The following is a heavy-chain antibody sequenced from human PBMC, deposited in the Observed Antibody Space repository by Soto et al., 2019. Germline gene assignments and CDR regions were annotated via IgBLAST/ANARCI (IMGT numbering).Heavy chain of an antibody. Sequence: SETLSLTCTVSGGSVSTGSYDWAWIRQSPGKGLEWIGKIFFTGSAHYNPSLRNRLTMSVDTSKDQFSLTLTPVTAADTAVYYCARDGHGMDVWGQGTTVTVSS. V-gene: IGHV4-61*01. CDR3: ARDGHGMDV. J-gene: IGHJ6*02. CDR2: IFFTGSA. CDR1: GGSVSTGSYD.